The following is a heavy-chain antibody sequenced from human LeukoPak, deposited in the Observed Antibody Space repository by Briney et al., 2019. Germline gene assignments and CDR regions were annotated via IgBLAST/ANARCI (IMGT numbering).Heavy chain of an antibody. CDR2: ITYSGST. CDR3: ARDDGGTLDNWFDP. V-gene: IGHV4-39*02. J-gene: IGHJ5*02. CDR1: GGSISSSTYY. Sequence: SETLSLTCTVSGGSISSSTYYWAWIRQSPGKGLEWIGSITYSGSTYYNPSLESRVTISVDTSKNQFSLRLISVTAVDTAVYYCARDDGGTLDNWFDPWGQGTLVTVSS. D-gene: IGHD1-1*01.